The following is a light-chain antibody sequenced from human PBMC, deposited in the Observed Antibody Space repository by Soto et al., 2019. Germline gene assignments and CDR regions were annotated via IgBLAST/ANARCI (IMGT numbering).Light chain of an antibody. Sequence: QSVLTQSSSASASLGSSVKLTCTLSSGHSSYIIAWHQQQPGKAPRYLMKLEGSGSYNQGSGVPDRFSGSSSGADRYLTISNLQSEDEADYYCATWDSNTRVVFGGGTKLTVL. CDR2: LEGSGSY. V-gene: IGLV4-60*03. CDR3: ATWDSNTRVV. J-gene: IGLJ2*01. CDR1: SGHSSYI.